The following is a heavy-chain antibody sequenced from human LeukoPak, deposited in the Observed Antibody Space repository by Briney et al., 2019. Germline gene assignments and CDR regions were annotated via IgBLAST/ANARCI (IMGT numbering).Heavy chain of an antibody. CDR1: GGSISSSSYY. V-gene: IGHV4-39*07. Sequence: SETLSLTCTVSGGSISSSSYYWGWIRQPPGKGLEWIGSIYYSGSTNYNPSLKSRVTISVDTSKNQFSLKLSSVTAADTAVYYCARGMIPTTDDAFDIWGQGTMVTVSS. CDR3: ARGMIPTTDDAFDI. J-gene: IGHJ3*02. D-gene: IGHD3-16*01. CDR2: IYYSGST.